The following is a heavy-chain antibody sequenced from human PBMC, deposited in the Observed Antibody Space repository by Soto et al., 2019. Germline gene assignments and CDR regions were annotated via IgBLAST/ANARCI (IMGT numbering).Heavy chain of an antibody. Sequence: TSETLSLTCTVSGGSISSSKNYWGWIRQPPGKGLEWIGTISYSGSTYYNPSLNGRVIISADTSKNQFSLKLSSLTAADTAGYLSSRRYSFGSGKYAVDVWSEGTMVTVSS. V-gene: IGHV4-39*01. CDR2: ISYSGST. D-gene: IGHD3-10*01. CDR1: GGSISSSKNY. CDR3: SRRYSFGSGKYAVDV. J-gene: IGHJ6*04.